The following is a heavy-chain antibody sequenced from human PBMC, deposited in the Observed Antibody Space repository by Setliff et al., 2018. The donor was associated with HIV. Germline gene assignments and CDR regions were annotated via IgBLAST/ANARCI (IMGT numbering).Heavy chain of an antibody. V-gene: IGHV4-59*08. J-gene: IGHJ5*02. CDR3: ARHPPNLDWLDP. CDR1: GGSISSYY. CDR2: IYYSGST. Sequence: SETLSLTCTVSGGSISSYYWSWIRQPPGKGLEWIGYIYYSGSTYYNPSLKSRVTISVDTSKNQFSLKVNSVTAADTAVYYCARHPPNLDWLDPWGQGTLVTVSS.